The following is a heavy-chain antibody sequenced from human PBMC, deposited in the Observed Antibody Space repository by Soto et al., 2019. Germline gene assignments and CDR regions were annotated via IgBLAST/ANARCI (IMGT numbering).Heavy chain of an antibody. CDR3: AVLEWLLEHDYYYYGMDV. Sequence: VASVKVSCKASGGTFSSYTISWVRQAPGQGLEWMGRIIPSIGIANYAQKFQGRVTITRDTSAGTAYMELSSLRSEDTAVYYCAVLEWLLEHDYYYYGMDVWGQGTTVTVSS. J-gene: IGHJ6*02. V-gene: IGHV1-69*02. CDR2: IIPSIGIA. D-gene: IGHD3-3*01. CDR1: GGTFSSYT.